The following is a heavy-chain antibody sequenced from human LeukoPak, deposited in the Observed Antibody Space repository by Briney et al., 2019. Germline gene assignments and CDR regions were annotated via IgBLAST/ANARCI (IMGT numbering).Heavy chain of an antibody. CDR2: LYSGGDT. CDR3: AMSGSYYSAAY. Sequence: GGSLRLSSVASGFTLNTNYMSWVRQTPGKGLEWVSVLYSGGDTYYADSVKGRFTISRDISRHTLYLQMSSLRDEDTTVYYCAMSGSYYSAAYWGQGTLVTVSS. J-gene: IGHJ4*02. V-gene: IGHV3-66*02. CDR1: GFTLNTNY. D-gene: IGHD1-26*01.